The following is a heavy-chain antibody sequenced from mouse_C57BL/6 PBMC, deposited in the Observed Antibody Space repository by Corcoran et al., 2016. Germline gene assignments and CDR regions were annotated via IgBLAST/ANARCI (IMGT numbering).Heavy chain of an antibody. CDR3: ASYDSAYAMDY. CDR1: GYTFTDYY. J-gene: IGHJ4*01. CDR2: INPNNGGT. D-gene: IGHD2-4*01. Sequence: EVQLQQSGPELVKPGASVKISCKASGYTFTDYYMNWVKQSHGKSLEWIGDINPNNGGTSYNQKFKGKATLTVDKSSSTAYMELRSLTSEDSAVYCCASYDSAYAMDYWGQGTSVTVSS. V-gene: IGHV1-26*01.